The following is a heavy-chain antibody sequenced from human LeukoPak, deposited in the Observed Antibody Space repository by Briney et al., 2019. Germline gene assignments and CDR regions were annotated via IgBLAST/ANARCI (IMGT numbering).Heavy chain of an antibody. D-gene: IGHD1-7*01. V-gene: IGHV3-30*18. CDR2: ISYDGSNK. J-gene: IGHJ4*02. CDR1: GFTFSSYV. CDR3: AKDFGWNYVFDY. Sequence: PGGSLRLSCVASGFTFSSYVMSWVRQAPGKGLEWVAVISYDGSNKYYADSVKGRFTISRDNSKNTLYLQMNSLRAEDTAVYYCAKDFGWNYVFDYWGQGTLVTVSS.